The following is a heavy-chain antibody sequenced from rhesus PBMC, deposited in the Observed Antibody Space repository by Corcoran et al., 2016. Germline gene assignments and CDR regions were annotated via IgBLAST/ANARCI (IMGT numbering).Heavy chain of an antibody. CDR3: AREDSYSYFDY. Sequence: EVQLVESGGGLVQPGGSLRLSCAASGFTFSSYGMSWVRQAPGKGLEWVSYISNGGGSTYYADSVKGRFTISRDNSKNTLSLQMNSPRAEDTAVYYCAREDSYSYFDYWGQGVLVTVSS. CDR2: ISNGGGST. D-gene: IGHD5-36*02. V-gene: IGHV3S5*01. J-gene: IGHJ4*01. CDR1: GFTFSSYG.